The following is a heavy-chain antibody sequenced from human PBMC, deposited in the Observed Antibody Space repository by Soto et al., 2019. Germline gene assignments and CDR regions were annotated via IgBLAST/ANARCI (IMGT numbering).Heavy chain of an antibody. Sequence: PAGSLSLSCASAGFTFSSYFMHLVRQAPGKGLEWVAVIWYDGSNKYYADSVKGRFTISRDNSKNTLYLQMNSLRAEDTAVYYCARDLVSKVAATAEHDYWGQGTLVTVSS. CDR3: ARDLVSKVAATAEHDY. D-gene: IGHD2-15*01. V-gene: IGHV3-33*01. CDR2: IWYDGSNK. J-gene: IGHJ4*02. CDR1: GFTFSSYF.